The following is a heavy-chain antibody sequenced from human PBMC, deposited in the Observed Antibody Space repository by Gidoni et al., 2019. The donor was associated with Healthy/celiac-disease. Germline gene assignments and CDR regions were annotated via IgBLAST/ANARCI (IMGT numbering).Heavy chain of an antibody. CDR3: ARCPMTTVVYFDY. D-gene: IGHD4-4*01. V-gene: IGHV4-39*01. Sequence: STYYNPSLKSRVTISVDTSKNQFSLKLSSVTAADTAVYYCARCPMTTVVYFDYWGQGTLVTVSS. J-gene: IGHJ4*02. CDR2: ST.